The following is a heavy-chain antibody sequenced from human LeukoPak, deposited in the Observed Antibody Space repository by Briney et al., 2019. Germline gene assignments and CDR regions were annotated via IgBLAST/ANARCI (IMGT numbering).Heavy chain of an antibody. D-gene: IGHD6-13*01. CDR3: ARARGYEAAYYFDY. CDR1: GFTFSISYA. J-gene: IGHJ4*02. V-gene: IGHV3-30-3*01. CDR2: ISYDGSNK. Sequence: LPGRSLRLSCAASGFTFSISYAMHWVRQAPGKGLEWVAVISYDGSNKYYADSVKGRFTISRDNSKNTLYLQMNSLRAEDTAVYYCARARGYEAAYYFDYWGQGTLVTVSS.